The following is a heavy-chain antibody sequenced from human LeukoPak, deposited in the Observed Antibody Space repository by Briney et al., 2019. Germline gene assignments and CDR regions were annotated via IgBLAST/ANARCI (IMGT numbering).Heavy chain of an antibody. CDR2: IYSGGST. Sequence: GGSLRLSCAASGLTVSSNYMSWVRQAPGKGLEWVSVIYSGGSTYYADSVKGRFTISRDNSKNTLYLQMNSLRAEDTAVYYCARATTRHHWFDPWGQGTLVTVSS. V-gene: IGHV3-53*01. CDR1: GLTVSSNY. D-gene: IGHD1-14*01. J-gene: IGHJ5*02. CDR3: ARATTRHHWFDP.